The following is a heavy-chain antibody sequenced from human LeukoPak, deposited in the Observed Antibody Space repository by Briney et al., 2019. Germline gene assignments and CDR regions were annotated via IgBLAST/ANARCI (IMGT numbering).Heavy chain of an antibody. V-gene: IGHV3-21*01. CDR3: ARDTRHYYDTSGYIRIEGSQDSDY. Sequence: GGSLRLSCAASGFTFSTYSMNWVRQAPGKGLEWVSSISSTRIYIYYVDSVRGRFTISRDNAKNSLYLQMSSLRAEDTAVYYCARDTRHYYDTSGYIRIEGSQDSDYWGQGTLVTVSS. CDR1: GFTFSTYS. CDR2: ISSTRIYI. J-gene: IGHJ4*02. D-gene: IGHD3-22*01.